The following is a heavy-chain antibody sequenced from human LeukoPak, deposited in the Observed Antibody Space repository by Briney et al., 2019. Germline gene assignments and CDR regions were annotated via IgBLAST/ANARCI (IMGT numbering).Heavy chain of an antibody. J-gene: IGHJ6*03. CDR3: ARRSQIAAAPSFYYYMDV. CDR1: GFTFSHAW. CDR2: ISSSSSYI. V-gene: IGHV3-21*01. D-gene: IGHD6-13*01. Sequence: PGGSLRLSCAASGFTFSHAWMSWVRQAPGKGLEWVSSISSSSSYIYYADSVKGRFTISRDNAKNSLHLQMNSLRAEDTAVYYCARRSQIAAAPSFYYYMDVWGKGTTVTVSS.